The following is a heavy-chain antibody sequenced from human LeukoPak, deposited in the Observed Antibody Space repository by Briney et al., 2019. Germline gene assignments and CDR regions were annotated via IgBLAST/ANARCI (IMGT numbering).Heavy chain of an antibody. D-gene: IGHD6-13*01. V-gene: IGHV3-7*01. CDR2: IKQDGSEK. CDR1: GFTLSRNW. J-gene: IGHJ4*02. CDR3: ARNGLTDKRSWALDD. Sequence: GGSLGLSCAASGFTLSRNWMSWVRQAPGKGLEWVANIKQDGSEKFYVDSVKGRFTISRDNAKNSLYLQMNSLRAEDTAVYYCARNGLTDKRSWALDDWGQGTLVTVSS.